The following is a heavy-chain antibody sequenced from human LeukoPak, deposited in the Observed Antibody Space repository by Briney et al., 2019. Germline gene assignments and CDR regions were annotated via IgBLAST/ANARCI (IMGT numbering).Heavy chain of an antibody. Sequence: PWETLSLTFSVSVGSIRSGYYYWSWIRQHPGRGLEWIGYIFYSGSTCFNPSLERRLIISADTSQNQFSLSLTAVTAADTAVYYCARGKMTDADTFLDFDPWGQGTLVTVSS. CDR3: ARGKMTDADTFLDFDP. D-gene: IGHD3/OR15-3a*01. J-gene: IGHJ5*02. CDR1: VGSIRSGYYY. CDR2: IFYSGST. V-gene: IGHV4-31*03.